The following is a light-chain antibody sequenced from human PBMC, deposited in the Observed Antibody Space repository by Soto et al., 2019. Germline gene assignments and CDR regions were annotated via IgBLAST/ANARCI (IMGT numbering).Light chain of an antibody. CDR1: QGISNY. Sequence: DIQMTQSPSSLSASVGDRVTITCRASQGISNYLAWYQQKPGKVPKLLIYAASTLQSGVPSRFSGSGSGTDFPLTISSLQLKDVPTYSCKKYNSPPLTSGGGTRGEIK. CDR3: KKYNSPPLT. J-gene: IGKJ4*01. CDR2: AAS. V-gene: IGKV1-27*01.